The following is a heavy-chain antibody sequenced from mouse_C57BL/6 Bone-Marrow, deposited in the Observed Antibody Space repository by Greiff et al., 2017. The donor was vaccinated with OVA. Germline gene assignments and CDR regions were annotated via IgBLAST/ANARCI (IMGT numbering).Heavy chain of an antibody. J-gene: IGHJ3*01. CDR2: INPYNGGT. V-gene: IGHV1-19*01. CDR3: ASLLRSWFAY. CDR1: GYTFTDYY. D-gene: IGHD1-1*01. Sequence: EVQVVESGPVLVKPGASVKMSCKASGYTFTDYYMNWVKQSHGKSLEWIGVINPYNGGTSYNQKFKGKATLTVDKSSSTAYMELNSLTSEDSAVYYCASLLRSWFAYWGQGTLVTVSA.